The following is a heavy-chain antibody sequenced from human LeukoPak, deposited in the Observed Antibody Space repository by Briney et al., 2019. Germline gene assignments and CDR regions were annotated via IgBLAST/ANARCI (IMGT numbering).Heavy chain of an antibody. CDR1: GYTFTSYG. D-gene: IGHD4-17*01. CDR2: ISAYNGNT. CDR3: AREEDYGDYVDWFDP. J-gene: IGHJ5*02. V-gene: IGHV1-18*01. Sequence: SVKVSSQASGYTFTSYGISWVRQAPGQGLEWMGWISAYNGNTNYAQKLQGRVTMTADTSTSTAYMELRSLRSDDTAVYYCAREEDYGDYVDWFDPWGQGTLVTVSS.